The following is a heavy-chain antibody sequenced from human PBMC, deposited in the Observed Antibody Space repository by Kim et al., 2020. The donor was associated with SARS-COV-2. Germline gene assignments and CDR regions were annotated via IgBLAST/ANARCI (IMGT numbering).Heavy chain of an antibody. CDR2: ISYDGSNK. Sequence: GGSLRLSCAASGFTFSSYAMHWVRQAPGKGLEWVAVISYDGSNKYYADSVKGRFTISRDNSKNTLYLQMNSLRAEDTAVYYCARKADETTVVFPDPFYYYGMDVWGQGTTVTVSS. J-gene: IGHJ6*02. V-gene: IGHV3-30-3*01. CDR3: ARKADETTVVFPDPFYYYGMDV. CDR1: GFTFSSYA. D-gene: IGHD4-17*01.